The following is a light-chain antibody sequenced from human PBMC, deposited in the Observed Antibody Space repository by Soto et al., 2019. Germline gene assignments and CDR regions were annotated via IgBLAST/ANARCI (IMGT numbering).Light chain of an antibody. Sequence: EIVMTQSPVTLSVSAGERATLSCRASQNVLTNVAWYQQKPGQAPRLLLYSASTRATGIPDRFSGSGSVTEFTLTLSSLQSEDFAVYYWQQYPHSPALTFGGGTKVEIK. CDR2: SAS. CDR3: QQYPHSPALT. J-gene: IGKJ4*01. V-gene: IGKV3-15*01. CDR1: QNVLTN.